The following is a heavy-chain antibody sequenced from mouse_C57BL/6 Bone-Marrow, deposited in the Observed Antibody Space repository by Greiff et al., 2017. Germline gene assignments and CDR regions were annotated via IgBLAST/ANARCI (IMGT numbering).Heavy chain of an antibody. Sequence: QVQLQQPGTELVKPGASVKLSCKASGYTFTSYWMHWVKQRPGQGLEWIGNINPSNGGTNYNEKFKSKATLTVDKSSSTAYMQLSSLTSEDSAVYYCARKVIYYYGSSYENYAMDYWGQGTSGTVSS. CDR3: ARKVIYYYGSSYENYAMDY. D-gene: IGHD1-1*01. CDR1: GYTFTSYW. CDR2: INPSNGGT. J-gene: IGHJ4*01. V-gene: IGHV1-53*01.